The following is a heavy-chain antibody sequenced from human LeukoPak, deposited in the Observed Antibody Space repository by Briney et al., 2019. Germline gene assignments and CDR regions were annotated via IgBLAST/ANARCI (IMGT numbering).Heavy chain of an antibody. CDR1: GYSISSGYY. V-gene: IGHV4-38-2*02. D-gene: IGHD2-21*02. CDR2: IYHSGST. CDR3: ARVTAIQDY. J-gene: IGHJ4*02. Sequence: SETLSLTCTVSGYSISSGYYWGWIRQPPGKGLEWIGSIYHSGSTYYNPSLKSRVTISVDTSKNQFSLKLSSVTAADTAVYYCARVTAIQDYWGQGTLVTVSS.